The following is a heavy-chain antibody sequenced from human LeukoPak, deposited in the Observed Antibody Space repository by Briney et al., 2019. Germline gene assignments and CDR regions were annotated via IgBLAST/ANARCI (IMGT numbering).Heavy chain of an antibody. V-gene: IGHV1-2*02. CDR2: INCNSGDT. CDR3: ARDYHFSMDV. Sequence: ASVKVSCKASGGTFSSYAISWVRQAPGQGPEWMGWINCNSGDTNYAPKFQGRVTMTRVTSITTAYMDLYSLRSDDAAVYYCARDYHFSMDVWGQGTTVTVSS. J-gene: IGHJ6*02. CDR1: GGTFSSYA.